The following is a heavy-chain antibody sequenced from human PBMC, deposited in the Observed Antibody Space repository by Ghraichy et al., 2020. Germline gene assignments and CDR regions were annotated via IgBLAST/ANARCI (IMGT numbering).Heavy chain of an antibody. D-gene: IGHD3-22*01. V-gene: IGHV3-23*01. Sequence: GGSLRLSCAPSGFSFTNYAMHWVRQAPGKGLEWVSVISAGGGRTYYADSVKGRFAISRDNSKNTLSLQMNSLRAEDTAIYYCAKDTYYDSSGSYFVPGAFHIWGQGTMVTVSS. CDR2: ISAGGGRT. CDR3: AKDTYYDSSGSYFVPGAFHI. CDR1: GFSFTNYA. J-gene: IGHJ3*02.